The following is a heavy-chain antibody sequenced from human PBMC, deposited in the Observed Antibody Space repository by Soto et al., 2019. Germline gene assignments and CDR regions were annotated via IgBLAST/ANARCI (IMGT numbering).Heavy chain of an antibody. D-gene: IGHD3-10*01. CDR3: ARGPRGYVYYHGMDV. Sequence: ASETLSLTCTVSGGSISSYYVSWIRQSAGKGLEWIGRIDTSGTTNYNPSLKSRVTMSVDASKNHFPLNLSSVTAADTAVYYCARGPRGYVYYHGMDVWGPGTTVTVSS. CDR2: IDTSGTT. CDR1: GGSISSYY. J-gene: IGHJ6*02. V-gene: IGHV4-4*07.